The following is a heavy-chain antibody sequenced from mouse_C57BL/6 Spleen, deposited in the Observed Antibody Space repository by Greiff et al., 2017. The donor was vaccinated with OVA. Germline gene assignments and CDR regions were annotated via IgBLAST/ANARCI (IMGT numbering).Heavy chain of an antibody. J-gene: IGHJ4*01. CDR3: ARENYSKSYYAMDY. D-gene: IGHD2-5*01. Sequence: VQLQQSGPELVKPGASVKMSCKASGYTFTDYNMHWVKQSHGKSLEWIGYINPNNGGTSYNQKFKGKATLTVNKSSSTAYMELRSLTSEDSAVYYCARENYSKSYYAMDYWGQGTSVTVSS. CDR2: INPNNGGT. CDR1: GYTFTDYN. V-gene: IGHV1-22*01.